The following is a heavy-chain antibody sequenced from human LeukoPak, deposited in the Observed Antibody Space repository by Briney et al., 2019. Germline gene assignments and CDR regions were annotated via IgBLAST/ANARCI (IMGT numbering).Heavy chain of an antibody. J-gene: IGHJ4*02. CDR2: ISGSGGSA. V-gene: IGHV3-23*01. Sequence: GGSLRLSCAASGFTLGSYTMNWVRQAPGKGLEWVSAISGSGGSAYYADSVKGRFTISRDNSKNTLYLQMNSLRAEDTAVYYCATAPGRFGYWGQGTLVTVSS. CDR1: GFTLGSYT. D-gene: IGHD3-10*01. CDR3: ATAPGRFGY.